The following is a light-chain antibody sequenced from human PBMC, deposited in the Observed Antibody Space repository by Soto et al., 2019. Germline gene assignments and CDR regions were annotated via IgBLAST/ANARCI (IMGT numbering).Light chain of an antibody. Sequence: EIVLTQSPGTLSLSPGERATLSCRASQSVRNYLAWYQQKPGQAPRLLIYGASTRATGILARFSGSGSGRDFTLTISGLEPEDFAVYYCQQYGSSPLISFGQVTRLEIK. CDR3: QQYGSSPLIS. J-gene: IGKJ5*01. CDR1: QSVRNY. CDR2: GAS. V-gene: IGKV3-20*01.